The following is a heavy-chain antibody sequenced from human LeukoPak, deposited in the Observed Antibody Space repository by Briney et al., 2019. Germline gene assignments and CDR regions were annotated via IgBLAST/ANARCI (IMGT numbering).Heavy chain of an antibody. D-gene: IGHD3-9*01. CDR1: GGSISSSSYY. V-gene: IGHV4-61*05. Sequence: SETLSLTCTVSGGSISSSSYYWGWIRQSPGKGLEWIGRFYTSGTTNYNPSLKSRVTMSVDTSKNQFSLKLSSVTAADTAVYYCASNNYDILTGYYLDVWGQGTTVTVSS. J-gene: IGHJ6*02. CDR3: ASNNYDILTGYYLDV. CDR2: FYTSGTT.